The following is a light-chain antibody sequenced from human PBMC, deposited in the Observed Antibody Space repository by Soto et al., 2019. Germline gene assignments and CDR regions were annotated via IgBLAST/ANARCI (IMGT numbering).Light chain of an antibody. CDR2: SAS. CDR1: QGIRND. V-gene: IGKV1-6*01. Sequence: AIQMTQSPSSLSASIGDRITITCRASQGIRNDLGWYQQKPGKAPKLLIYSASSLQSGVPSRFSGGGSGTDFTLTINSLQPDDFATYYCLQNYNYPYTFGQGTKVEIK. J-gene: IGKJ1*01. CDR3: LQNYNYPYT.